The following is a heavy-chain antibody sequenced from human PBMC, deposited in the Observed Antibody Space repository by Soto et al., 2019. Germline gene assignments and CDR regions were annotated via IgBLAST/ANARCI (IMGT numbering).Heavy chain of an antibody. Sequence: GESLKISCKGSGYSFTSYWIGWVRQMPGKGLEWMGIIYPGDSDTRYSPSFQGQGTISADKSISTAYLQWSSLKASDTAMYYCATHDFWSGYYRTGDDAFDIWGQGTMVTVSS. CDR3: ATHDFWSGYYRTGDDAFDI. CDR1: GYSFTSYW. CDR2: IYPGDSDT. J-gene: IGHJ3*02. V-gene: IGHV5-51*01. D-gene: IGHD3-3*01.